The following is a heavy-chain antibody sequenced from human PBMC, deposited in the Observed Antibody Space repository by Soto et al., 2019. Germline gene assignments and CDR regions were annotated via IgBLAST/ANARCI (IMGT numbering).Heavy chain of an antibody. J-gene: IGHJ4*02. Sequence: QVQLQESGPGLVKPSQTLSLTCTVSGGSISSGDYYWSWIRQPPGKGLEWIGYIYYSGSTYYNPSLKSRVTRSVDTSKNQFSLKLSSVTAADTAVYYCARERRDYYDSSGYYGFDYWGQGTLVTVSS. CDR3: ARERRDYYDSSGYYGFDY. V-gene: IGHV4-30-4*01. CDR1: GGSISSGDYY. CDR2: IYYSGST. D-gene: IGHD3-22*01.